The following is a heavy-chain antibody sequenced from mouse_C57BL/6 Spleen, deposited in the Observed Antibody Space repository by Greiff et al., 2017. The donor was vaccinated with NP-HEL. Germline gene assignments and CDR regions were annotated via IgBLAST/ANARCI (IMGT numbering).Heavy chain of an antibody. Sequence: QVQLQQSGTELVKPGASVKLSCKASGYTFTSYWMHWVKQRPGQGLEWIGNINPSNGGTNYNEKFKSKATLTVDKSSSTAYMQLSSLTSEDSAVYYCARGDGYYVYYYAMDYWGQGTSVTVSS. CDR3: ARGDGYYVYYYAMDY. V-gene: IGHV1-53*01. D-gene: IGHD2-3*01. CDR2: INPSNGGT. CDR1: GYTFTSYW. J-gene: IGHJ4*01.